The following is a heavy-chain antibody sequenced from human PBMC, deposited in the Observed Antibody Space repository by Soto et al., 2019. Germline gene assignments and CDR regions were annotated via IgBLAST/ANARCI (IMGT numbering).Heavy chain of an antibody. Sequence: GGSLRLSCAASGFTFDDYAMHWVRQAPGKGLEWVSGISWNSGSIGYADSVKGRFTISRDNAKNSLYLQMNSLRAEDTALYYCANELHLGELSLYGGAFDIWGQGTMVTVSS. CDR2: ISWNSGSI. CDR1: GFTFDDYA. J-gene: IGHJ3*02. D-gene: IGHD3-16*02. V-gene: IGHV3-9*01. CDR3: ANELHLGELSLYGGAFDI.